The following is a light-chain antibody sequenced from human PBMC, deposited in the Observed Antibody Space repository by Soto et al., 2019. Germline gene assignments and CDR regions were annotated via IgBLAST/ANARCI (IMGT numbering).Light chain of an antibody. CDR1: QGYISD. CDR3: LQYHDYLCT. Sequence: AIQVTQSPSSLSASVGDIVTITCRATQGYISDLGWYQQKPGKAPTLLIYAASDLQAEFPSRFSGSGSGTDFTRTISSLEADDFAPYYCLQYHDYLCTFGHGNQRQIK. J-gene: IGKJ2*02. V-gene: IGKV1-6*01. CDR2: AAS.